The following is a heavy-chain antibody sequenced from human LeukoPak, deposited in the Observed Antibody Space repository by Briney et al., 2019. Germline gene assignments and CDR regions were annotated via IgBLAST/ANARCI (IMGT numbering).Heavy chain of an antibody. Sequence: PGGSLRLSCAASGFTFSSYGMHWVRQAPGKGLEWVAFIRYDGSNKYYADSVKGRFTIPRDNSKNTLYLQMNSLRAEDTAVYYCAKEDYGDYGFLDYWGQGTLVTVSS. CDR1: GFTFSSYG. CDR2: IRYDGSNK. D-gene: IGHD4-17*01. V-gene: IGHV3-30*02. J-gene: IGHJ4*02. CDR3: AKEDYGDYGFLDY.